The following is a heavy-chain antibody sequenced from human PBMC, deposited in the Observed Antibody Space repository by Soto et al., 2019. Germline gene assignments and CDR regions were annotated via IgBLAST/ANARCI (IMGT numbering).Heavy chain of an antibody. CDR3: AKAISRPSVYYFDY. CDR1: GFTFSSYA. Sequence: TGGSLRLSCAASGFTFSSYAMSWVRQAPGKGLDWVSAISGSGGRTYYADSVKGRFTISRDNSKNTLYLQMNSLRAEDTAVYYCAKAISRPSVYYFDYWGQGTLVTVSS. V-gene: IGHV3-23*01. D-gene: IGHD6-19*01. J-gene: IGHJ4*02. CDR2: ISGSGGRT.